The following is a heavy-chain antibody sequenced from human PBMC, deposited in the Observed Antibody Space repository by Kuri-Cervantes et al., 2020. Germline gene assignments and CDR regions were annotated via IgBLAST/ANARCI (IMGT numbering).Heavy chain of an antibody. CDR1: GFTFSNYA. V-gene: IGHV3-30-3*01. J-gene: IGHJ4*02. D-gene: IGHD5/OR15-5a*01. CDR2: ISYDGSNK. CDR3: ARERGSFYPSLDY. Sequence: GESLKISCAASGFTFSNYAMSWVRQAPGKGLEWVAVISYDGSNKYYADSVKGRFTISRDNSKNTLYLQMNSLRAEDTAVYYCARERGSFYPSLDYWGQGTLVTVSS.